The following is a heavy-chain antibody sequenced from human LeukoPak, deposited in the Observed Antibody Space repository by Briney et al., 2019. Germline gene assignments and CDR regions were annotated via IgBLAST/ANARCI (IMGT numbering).Heavy chain of an antibody. Sequence: ASVQVSCKASGYTFTSYYMHWVRQPPGQELERMGIINPSGGSTSYAQKFQGRVTMTSDTSTSTVYMELSGLRSEDTAVYYCARDLEKEFYFDYWGQGTLVTVSS. CDR1: GYTFTSYY. D-gene: IGHD3-10*01. J-gene: IGHJ4*02. CDR2: INPSGGST. CDR3: ARDLEKEFYFDY. V-gene: IGHV1-46*01.